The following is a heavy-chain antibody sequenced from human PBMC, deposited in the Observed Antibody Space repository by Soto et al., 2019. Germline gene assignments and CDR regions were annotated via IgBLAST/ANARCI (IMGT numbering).Heavy chain of an antibody. D-gene: IGHD5-12*01. Sequence: QVQLVQSGAEVKKPGASVKVSCKASGYTFTSYYMHWVRQAPGQGLEWMGIINPSGGSTSYAQKFQGRVTMTRDTSTSTVYMELSSLRSEDTAVYYCARREEGDRGYSGYDLYYYYYYGMDVWGQGTTVTVSS. CDR2: INPSGGST. J-gene: IGHJ6*02. V-gene: IGHV1-46*01. CDR3: ARREEGDRGYSGYDLYYYYYYGMDV. CDR1: GYTFTSYY.